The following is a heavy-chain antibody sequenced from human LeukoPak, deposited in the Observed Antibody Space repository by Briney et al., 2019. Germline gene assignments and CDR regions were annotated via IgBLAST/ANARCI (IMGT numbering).Heavy chain of an antibody. D-gene: IGHD2-2*01. J-gene: IGHJ4*02. CDR2: ISSSSSTI. Sequence: GGSLRLSCAASGFTFSSYSMNWVRQAPGKGLEWVSYISSSSSTIYYADSVKGRFTISRDNAKNSLYLQMNSLRAEDTAVYYCARETRRYCSSTSCYVYWGQGTLVTVSS. V-gene: IGHV3-48*04. CDR1: GFTFSSYS. CDR3: ARETRRYCSSTSCYVY.